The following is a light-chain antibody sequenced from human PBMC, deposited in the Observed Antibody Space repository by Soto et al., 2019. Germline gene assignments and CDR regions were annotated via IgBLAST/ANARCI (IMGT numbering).Light chain of an antibody. Sequence: DIQMTQSPSTLSASVGDRVTITCRASQSISSWLAWYQQKPGKAPKLLIYDASSLESGVPSRFSDSGSGTEFTLTISSLQPDDFATYYCQQYNSYSKTFSQGTKVEIK. V-gene: IGKV1-5*01. CDR3: QQYNSYSKT. CDR2: DAS. CDR1: QSISSW. J-gene: IGKJ1*01.